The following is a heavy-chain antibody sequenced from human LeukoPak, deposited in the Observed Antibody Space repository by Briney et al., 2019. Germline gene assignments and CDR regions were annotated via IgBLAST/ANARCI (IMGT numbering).Heavy chain of an antibody. V-gene: IGHV4-4*02. CDR3: ARLHYVIPSYYYGSGSSLRFDP. CDR1: GGSISSSNW. D-gene: IGHD3-10*01. CDR2: IYHSGST. Sequence: SSETLSLTSAVSGGSISSSNWWSGVRQPPGKGLEWIREIYHSGSTNYNPPLKGPVTISVDKSKNQFSLKLSSVTAADTAVYYCARLHYVIPSYYYGSGSSLRFDPWGQGTLVTVSS. J-gene: IGHJ5*02.